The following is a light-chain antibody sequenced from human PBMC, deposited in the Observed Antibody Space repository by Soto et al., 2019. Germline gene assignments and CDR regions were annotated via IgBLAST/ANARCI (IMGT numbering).Light chain of an antibody. J-gene: IGKJ1*01. CDR3: QQYGGSRWT. V-gene: IGKV3-20*01. CDR2: GAS. CDR1: QSVSSTY. Sequence: DIVLTQSPGTLSLSPGERATLSCRASQSVSSTYLAWYQQKPGQAPRLLIYGASNRATGIQDRFSGSGSGTDFTLTICRLEPEDFAVYYCQQYGGSRWTFGQGTKV.